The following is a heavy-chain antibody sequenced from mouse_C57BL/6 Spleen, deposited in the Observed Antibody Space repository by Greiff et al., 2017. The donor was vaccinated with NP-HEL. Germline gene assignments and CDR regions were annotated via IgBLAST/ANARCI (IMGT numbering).Heavy chain of an antibody. CDR1: GFTFSDYG. CDR3: ARDLDYYGSIFFDY. D-gene: IGHD1-1*01. V-gene: IGHV5-17*01. Sequence: EVKLMESGGGLVKPGGSLKLSCAASGFTFSDYGMHWVRQAPEKGLEWVAYISSGSSTIYYADTVKGRFTISRDNAKNTLFLQMTSLRSEDTAMYYCARDLDYYGSIFFDYWGQGTTLTVSS. J-gene: IGHJ2*01. CDR2: ISSGSSTI.